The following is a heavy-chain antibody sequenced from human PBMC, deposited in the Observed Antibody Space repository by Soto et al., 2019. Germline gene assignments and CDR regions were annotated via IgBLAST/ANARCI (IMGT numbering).Heavy chain of an antibody. V-gene: IGHV3-23*01. J-gene: IGHJ4*01. CDR2: ISGTGGST. D-gene: IGHD3-22*01. CDR1: GSTLMNFA. CDR3: ARAGLDYYDRSGYLLPYYSDS. Sequence: GGSLRISCAASGSTLMNFAMTWVRQAPGKGLEWVSVISGTGGSTFYADSVKGRFTVSRDNSKNTLYLQMNSLRAEDTAVYYCARAGLDYYDRSGYLLPYYSDSWGQGTLVTVSS.